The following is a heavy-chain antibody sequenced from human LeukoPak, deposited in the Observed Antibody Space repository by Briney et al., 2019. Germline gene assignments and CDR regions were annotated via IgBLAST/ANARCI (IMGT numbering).Heavy chain of an antibody. CDR3: ARMLWSDCSSTSCNLGDY. Sequence: SQTLSLTCAVSGGSISSGVYSWNWIRQPPGKGLEWIGHIYYSGSTYYNPSLKSRVTISVDTSKNQFSLKLSSVTAADTAVYYCARMLWSDCSSTSCNLGDYWGQGTLVTVSS. J-gene: IGHJ4*02. V-gene: IGHV4-30-4*07. CDR2: IYYSGST. CDR1: GGSISSGVYS. D-gene: IGHD2-2*01.